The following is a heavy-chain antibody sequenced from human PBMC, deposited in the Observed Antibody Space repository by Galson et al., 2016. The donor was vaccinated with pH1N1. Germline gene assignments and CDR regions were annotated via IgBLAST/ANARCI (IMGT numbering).Heavy chain of an antibody. J-gene: IGHJ5*02. V-gene: IGHV3-23*01. CDR2: ITGSGGAT. D-gene: IGHD1-1*01. CDR3: AKDITIGTANFFDA. CDR1: GFTFRSYA. Sequence: SLRLSCAASGFTFRSYAMNWVRQAPGKGLEWVPAITGSGGATYSEASVRGRFTISRDNSKNTLYVQMNSLRAEETAIYYCAKDITIGTANFFDAWGQGMLVTVSP.